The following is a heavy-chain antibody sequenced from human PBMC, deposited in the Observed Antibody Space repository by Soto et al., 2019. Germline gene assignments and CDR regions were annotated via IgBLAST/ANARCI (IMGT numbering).Heavy chain of an antibody. Sequence: PGGSLRLSCAASGFTFSSYAMSWVRQAPGKGLEWVSAISGSGGSTYYADSVKGRFTISRDNSKNTLYLQMNSLRAEDTAVYYCAKVPDVLMVYAYFDYWGQGTLVTVSS. D-gene: IGHD2-8*01. CDR2: ISGSGGST. J-gene: IGHJ4*02. V-gene: IGHV3-23*01. CDR3: AKVPDVLMVYAYFDY. CDR1: GFTFSSYA.